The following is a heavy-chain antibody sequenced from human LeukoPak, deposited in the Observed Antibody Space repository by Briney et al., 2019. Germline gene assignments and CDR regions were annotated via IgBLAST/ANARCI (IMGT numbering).Heavy chain of an antibody. D-gene: IGHD3-3*01. CDR2: ISGSGGST. CDR3: AKGFKRDFWSGYYPADY. J-gene: IGHJ4*02. Sequence: GGSLRLSCAASGFTFSSYAMSWVRQAPGKGLEWVSAISGSGGSTYYADSVKGRFTISRDNSKNTLYLQMNSLRAEDTAVYYCAKGFKRDFWSGYYPADYWGQGTLVTVSS. CDR1: GFTFSSYA. V-gene: IGHV3-23*01.